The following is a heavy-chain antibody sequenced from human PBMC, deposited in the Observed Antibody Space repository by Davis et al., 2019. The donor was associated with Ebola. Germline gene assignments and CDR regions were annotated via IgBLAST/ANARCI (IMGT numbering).Heavy chain of an antibody. CDR1: GGSISSGDYY. J-gene: IGHJ5*02. D-gene: IGHD6-13*01. Sequence: PSETLSLTCTVSGGSISSGDYYWSWIRQPPGKGLEWIGYIYYSGSTYYNPSLKSRVTISVDTSKNQFSLKLSSVTAADTAVYYCARETTSSSWRGYNWFDPWGQGTLVTVSS. CDR2: IYYSGST. V-gene: IGHV4-30-4*08. CDR3: ARETTSSSWRGYNWFDP.